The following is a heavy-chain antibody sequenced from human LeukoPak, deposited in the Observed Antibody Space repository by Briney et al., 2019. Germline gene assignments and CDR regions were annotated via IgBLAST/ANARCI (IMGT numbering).Heavy chain of an antibody. CDR2: INPSGGST. CDR1: GYTFTSYY. V-gene: IGHV1-46*01. CDR3: ARSVYYDSSGYYYPFDY. D-gene: IGHD3-22*01. Sequence: ASVKVSCKASGYTFTSYYMHWVRQAPGQALEWMGIINPSGGSTSYAQKFQGRVTMTRDTSTSTVYMELSSLRSEDTAVYYCARSVYYDSSGYYYPFDYWGQGTLVTVSS. J-gene: IGHJ4*02.